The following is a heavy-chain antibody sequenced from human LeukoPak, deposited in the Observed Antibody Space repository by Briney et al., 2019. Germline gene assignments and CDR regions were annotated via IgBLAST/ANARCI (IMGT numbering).Heavy chain of an antibody. D-gene: IGHD3-9*01. J-gene: IGHJ4*02. CDR3: ARSYDILTGYYPFLDY. Sequence: SGGSLRLSCAASEFTFSNYAMHWVRQASGKGLEWVAVIWHDGSNKFYADSVKGRFTISRDYSKNTLSLQMSSLRAEDAAVYYCARSYDILTGYYPFLDYWGQGTLVTVSS. CDR2: IWHDGSNK. V-gene: IGHV3-33*01. CDR1: EFTFSNYA.